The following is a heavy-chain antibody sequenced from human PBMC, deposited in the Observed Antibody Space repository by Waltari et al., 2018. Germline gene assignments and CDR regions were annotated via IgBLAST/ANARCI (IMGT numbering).Heavy chain of an antibody. Sequence: QVQLVESGGGVVQPGRSLRLSCAASGFTFSSYAMHWVRQAPGKGLEWVAVISYDGSNKYYADSVKGRFTISRDNSKNTLYLQMNSLRAEDTAVYYCAREPGSYSLEEQDDYWGQGTLVTVSS. D-gene: IGHD1-26*01. CDR3: AREPGSYSLEEQDDY. V-gene: IGHV3-30-3*01. CDR1: GFTFSSYA. CDR2: ISYDGSNK. J-gene: IGHJ4*02.